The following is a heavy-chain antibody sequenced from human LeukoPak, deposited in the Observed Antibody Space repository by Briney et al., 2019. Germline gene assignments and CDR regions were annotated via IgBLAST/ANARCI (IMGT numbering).Heavy chain of an antibody. J-gene: IGHJ6*03. CDR2: INHSGST. CDR1: GGSFSGYY. Sequence: PSETLSLTCAVYGGSFSGYYWSWIRQPPGKGLEWIGEINHSGSTNYNPSLKSRVTISVDTSKNQFSLKLSSVTAADTAVYYCATGTRGYGDYLTYYYYMDVWGKGTTVTVSS. V-gene: IGHV4-34*01. D-gene: IGHD4-17*01. CDR3: ATGTRGYGDYLTYYYYMDV.